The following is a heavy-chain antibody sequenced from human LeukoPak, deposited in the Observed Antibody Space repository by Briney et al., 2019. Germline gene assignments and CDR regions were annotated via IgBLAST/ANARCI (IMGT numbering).Heavy chain of an antibody. J-gene: IGHJ4*02. CDR2: INHSGST. CDR1: GNSISSGDNY. D-gene: IGHD6-19*01. V-gene: IGHV4-61*10. CDR3: ARHGIYVGSGWSFDF. Sequence: PSETLSLTCTVSGNSISSGDNYWSWIRQPAGKGLEWIGEINHSGSTNYKPSLRSRVTISVDTSKNQFSLKLSSVTAADTAVYYCARHGIYVGSGWSFDFWAQGTLVTVSS.